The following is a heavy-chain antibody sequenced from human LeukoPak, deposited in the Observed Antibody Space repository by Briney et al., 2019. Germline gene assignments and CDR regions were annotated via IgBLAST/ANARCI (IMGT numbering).Heavy chain of an antibody. D-gene: IGHD3-16*01. CDR1: GGTFSSSA. CDR2: IIPIFGTT. Sequence: SVKVSCKASGGTFSSSAISWVRQAPRKELEWMGGIIPIFGTTNYAQKFQGRVTITADESTSTAYMGLSRLKSDDTAVYYCARDFIRGSYDVAFDIWGQGTVVTVSS. J-gene: IGHJ3*02. V-gene: IGHV1-69*13. CDR3: ARDFIRGSYDVAFDI.